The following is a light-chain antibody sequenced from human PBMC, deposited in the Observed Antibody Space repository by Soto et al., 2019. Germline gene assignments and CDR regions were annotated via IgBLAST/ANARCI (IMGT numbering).Light chain of an antibody. Sequence: QSALTQPPSASGSPGQSVTIPCTGTSSDVGAYNYVSWYQQHPGKAPKLVIYEVSKRPSGVPDRFSGSKSGNTASLTVSGLQGEDEADYYCSSHAGRIDVFGTGTKVTVL. CDR3: SSHAGRIDV. CDR2: EVS. V-gene: IGLV2-8*01. CDR1: SSDVGAYNY. J-gene: IGLJ1*01.